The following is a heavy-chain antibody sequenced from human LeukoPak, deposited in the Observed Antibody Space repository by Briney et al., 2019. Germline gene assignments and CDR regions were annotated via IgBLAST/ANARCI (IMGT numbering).Heavy chain of an antibody. CDR2: IYTTVRT. V-gene: IGHV4-4*07. Sequence: SETLSLTCSVSGDSISTYYWSWIWQPAGKGLEWIWRIYTTVRTNYNSFLKCRVTMSKAKSKNQVSLRLSSVTAEDPAVYYCARDLPSYYFGPGIMFLPWGPGILVTVSS. CDR3: ARDLPSYYFGPGIMFLP. D-gene: IGHD3-10*01. J-gene: IGHJ5*02. CDR1: GDSISTYY.